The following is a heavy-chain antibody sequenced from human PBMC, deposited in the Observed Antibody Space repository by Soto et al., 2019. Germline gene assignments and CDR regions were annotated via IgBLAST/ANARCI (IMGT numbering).Heavy chain of an antibody. CDR3: ARSSINPRVFMYPFDY. D-gene: IGHD3-10*01. J-gene: IGHJ4*02. CDR1: GDSITSSSHY. Sequence: QLQLQESGPGLVKPSETLSLTCTVSGDSITSSSHYCGWIRQPPGKGLECIANIYYDGNTYYNPSLKSRVAISLDTSKNQFSLRLNSVTAADTAVYYCARSSINPRVFMYPFDYWGQGTLVTVSS. CDR2: IYYDGNT. V-gene: IGHV4-39*01.